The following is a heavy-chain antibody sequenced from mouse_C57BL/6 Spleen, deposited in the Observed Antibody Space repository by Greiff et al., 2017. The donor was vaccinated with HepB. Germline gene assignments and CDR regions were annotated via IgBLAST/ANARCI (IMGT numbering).Heavy chain of an antibody. CDR1: GYTFTSYW. CDR3: TRARYSNYDWYFDV. D-gene: IGHD2-5*01. Sequence: QVQLQQPGAELVKPGASVKLSCKASGYTFTSYWMHWVKQRPGRGLEWIGRIDPNSGGTTYNEKFKSKAILTVDKPSSTAYMQSSSLTSEDSAVYYCTRARYSNYDWYFDVWGTVATVTVST. CDR2: IDPNSGGT. V-gene: IGHV1-72*01. J-gene: IGHJ1*03.